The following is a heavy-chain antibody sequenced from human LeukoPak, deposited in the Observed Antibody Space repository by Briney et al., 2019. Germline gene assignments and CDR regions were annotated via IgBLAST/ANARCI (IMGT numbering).Heavy chain of an antibody. CDR2: ISGSGDNT. D-gene: IGHD3-22*01. V-gene: IGHV3-23*01. J-gene: IGHJ3*02. CDR1: GFTFSSYA. CDR3: AKGLLFTMRLVVNADAFDI. Sequence: GGSLRLSCAASGFTFSSYAMSWVRQAPGKGLQWVSAISGSGDNTYYADSVKGRFTISRDNSKNTRYLQMNSLRAEDTAIYYWAKGLLFTMRLVVNADAFDIWGQGTMVTVSS.